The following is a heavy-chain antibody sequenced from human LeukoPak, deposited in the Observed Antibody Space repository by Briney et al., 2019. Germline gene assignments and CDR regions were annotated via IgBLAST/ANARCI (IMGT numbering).Heavy chain of an antibody. Sequence: GGSLRLSCAASGFTFSSYAMSWVRQAPGKGLEYVSVISTNGGNTYYADSVKGRFTISRDNAKNTLYLQMSSLSAEDTAVYYCVKGERIAARPFDYWGQGTLVTVSS. CDR1: GFTFSSYA. CDR3: VKGERIAARPFDY. D-gene: IGHD6-6*01. CDR2: ISTNGGNT. J-gene: IGHJ4*02. V-gene: IGHV3-64D*06.